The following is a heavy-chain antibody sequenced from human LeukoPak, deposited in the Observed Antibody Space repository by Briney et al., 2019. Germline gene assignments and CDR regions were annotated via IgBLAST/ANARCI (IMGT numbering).Heavy chain of an antibody. CDR1: GGSLSSSSYY. V-gene: IGHV4-39*07. J-gene: IGHJ4*02. CDR2: IYYSGST. Sequence: NPSETLSLTCTVSGGSLSSSSYYWGWIRQPPGKGLEWIGNIYYSGSTYFSPSLKSRVTISVDTSKNQFSLKLSSVTAADTAVYYCARGFWSRYYDYWGQGTLVTVSS. CDR3: ARGFWSRYYDY. D-gene: IGHD2-8*02.